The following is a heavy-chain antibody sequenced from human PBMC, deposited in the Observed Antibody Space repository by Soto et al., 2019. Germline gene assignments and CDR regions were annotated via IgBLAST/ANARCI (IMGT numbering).Heavy chain of an antibody. CDR2: ISTYNGNT. CDR3: ARDPYHVLMVNAPNLYGMDV. D-gene: IGHD2-8*01. Sequence: ASVTVSCTASGYTFSTYGISWVRQAPGQGLEWMGRISTYNGNTNYPQSLQGRLTLTTDTSTTTAYMELRSLRSDDTAVYYCARDPYHVLMVNAPNLYGMDVWGQGTTVTVSS. V-gene: IGHV1-18*01. J-gene: IGHJ6*02. CDR1: GYTFSTYG.